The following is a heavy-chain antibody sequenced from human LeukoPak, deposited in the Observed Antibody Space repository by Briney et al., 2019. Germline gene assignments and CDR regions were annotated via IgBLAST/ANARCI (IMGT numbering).Heavy chain of an antibody. CDR3: ARGDGYSYGYLLQH. J-gene: IGHJ1*01. CDR2: IIPIFGTA. D-gene: IGHD5-18*01. V-gene: IGHV1-69*13. CDR1: GGTFSSYA. Sequence: SVKVSCKASGGTFSSYAISWVRQPPAQGLEWMGGIIPIFGTANYAQKFQGRVTITADESTSTAYMELSSLRSEDTAVYYCARGDGYSYGYLLQHWGQGTLVTVSS.